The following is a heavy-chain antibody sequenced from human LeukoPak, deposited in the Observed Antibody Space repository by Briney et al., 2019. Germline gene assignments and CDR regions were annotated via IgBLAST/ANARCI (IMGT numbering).Heavy chain of an antibody. D-gene: IGHD3-3*01. Sequence: SVKVSCKASGFTFTSSAVQWVRQARGQRLEWIGWIVVGSGNTNYAQKFQERVTITRDMSTSTAYMELSSLRSEDTAVYYCAAGAVTGIGSYDYWGQGTLVTVSS. CDR2: IVVGSGNT. CDR3: AAGAVTGIGSYDY. CDR1: GFTFTSSA. J-gene: IGHJ4*02. V-gene: IGHV1-58*01.